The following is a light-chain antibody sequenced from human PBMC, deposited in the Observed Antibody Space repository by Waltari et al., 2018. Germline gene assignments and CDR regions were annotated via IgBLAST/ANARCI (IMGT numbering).Light chain of an antibody. CDR3: QTWDSNVI. J-gene: IGLJ2*01. V-gene: IGLV3-1*01. Sequence: SYDLTQPPSVSVAPGQTGTITCSGDTLGAKYVSWYHLRPGQSPVMVIYQDVKRPSDIPERFSGSISGDTATLTISGTQAMDEADYYCQTWDSNVIFGGGTKLTVL. CDR2: QDV. CDR1: TLGAKY.